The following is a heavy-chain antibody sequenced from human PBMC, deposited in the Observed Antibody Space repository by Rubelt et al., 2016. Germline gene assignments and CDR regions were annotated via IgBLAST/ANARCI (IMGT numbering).Heavy chain of an antibody. CDR2: ITWNSNNI. J-gene: IGHJ4*02. Sequence: EVQLVESGGGLVQPGRSLRLSCAASGFTFDDYAMYWVRQAPGTGLQWVSGITWNSNNIGYADSVKGRFTISRDNAKKSLYLQMNSLRAEDTALYYCAKGPGGATFDSWGQGTLVTVSS. CDR1: GFTFDDYA. D-gene: IGHD1-26*01. V-gene: IGHV3-9*01. CDR3: AKGPGGATFDS.